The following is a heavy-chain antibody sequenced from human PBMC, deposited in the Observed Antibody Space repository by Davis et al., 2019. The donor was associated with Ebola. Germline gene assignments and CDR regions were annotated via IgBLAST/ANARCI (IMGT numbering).Heavy chain of an antibody. V-gene: IGHV1-46*03. CDR3: TTPGGQDSGYDVFDI. D-gene: IGHD5-12*01. J-gene: IGHJ3*02. CDR1: GYTFTNYY. Sequence: SVKVSCKASGYTFTNYYMHWVRQPPGQGLEWMGMINPNDGRTIYAQKFQGRVTVNRDTSTTTGYMDLSSLRSEDTALYFCTTPGGQDSGYDVFDIWGQGTMVTVSS. CDR2: INPNDGRT.